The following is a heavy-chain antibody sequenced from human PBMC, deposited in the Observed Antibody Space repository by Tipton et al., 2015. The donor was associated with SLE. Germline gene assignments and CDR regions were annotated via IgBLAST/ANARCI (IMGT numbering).Heavy chain of an antibody. CDR3: ARLWGSYSGMDV. J-gene: IGHJ6*02. Sequence: LRLSCTVSGGSISSGGYYWSWIRQHPGKGLEWIGYIYYSGSTYYNPSLKSRVTISVDTSKNQFSLKLSSVTAADTAVYYCARLWGSYSGMDVWGQGTTVTVSS. D-gene: IGHD3-16*01. CDR2: IYYSGST. CDR1: GGSISSGGYY. V-gene: IGHV4-31*02.